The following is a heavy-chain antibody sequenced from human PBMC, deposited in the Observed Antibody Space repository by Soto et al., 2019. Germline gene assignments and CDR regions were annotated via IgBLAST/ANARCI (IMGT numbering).Heavy chain of an antibody. J-gene: IGHJ5*02. Sequence: ESGGGVVQPGRSLRLSCAASGFTFSSYAMHWVRQAPGKGLEWVAVISYDGSNKYYADSVKGRFTISRDNSKNTLYLQMNSLRAEDTAVYYCARDLYYYDSSGYPDPWGQGTLVTVSS. CDR1: GFTFSSYA. CDR2: ISYDGSNK. V-gene: IGHV3-30-3*01. CDR3: ARDLYYYDSSGYPDP. D-gene: IGHD3-22*01.